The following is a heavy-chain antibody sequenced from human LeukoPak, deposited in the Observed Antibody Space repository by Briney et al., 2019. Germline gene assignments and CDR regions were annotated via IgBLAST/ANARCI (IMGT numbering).Heavy chain of an antibody. Sequence: PGGSLRLSCAASGFTFSSYWMSWVRQAPGKGLEWVANIKQDGSEKYYVDSVKGRFTISRDNAKNSLYLQMNSLRAEDTAVYYCAKDFGRNLGGPGYWGRGTLVIVSS. CDR1: GFTFSSYW. V-gene: IGHV3-7*01. CDR3: AKDFGRNLGGPGY. CDR2: IKQDGSEK. J-gene: IGHJ4*02. D-gene: IGHD1-14*01.